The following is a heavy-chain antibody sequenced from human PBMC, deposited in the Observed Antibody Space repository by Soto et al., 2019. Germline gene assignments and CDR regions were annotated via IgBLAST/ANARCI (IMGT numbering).Heavy chain of an antibody. CDR1: GGSISSSSYY. CDR2: IYYSGST. CDR3: ASDIPYMAALGYHYYTDV. J-gene: IGHJ6*03. D-gene: IGHD6-13*01. Sequence: SETLSLTCTVSGGSISSSSYYWGWIRQPPGKGLEWIGSIYYSGSTYYNPSLKSRVTISVDTSKNQFSLKLSSVTAADPAAYYCASDIPYMAALGYHYYTDVWGKGSTVTGS. V-gene: IGHV4-39*01.